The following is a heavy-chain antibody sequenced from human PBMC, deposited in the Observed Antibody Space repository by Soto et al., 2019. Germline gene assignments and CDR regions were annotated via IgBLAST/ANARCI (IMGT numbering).Heavy chain of an antibody. Sequence: SETLSLTCAVYGGSFSGYYWSWIRQPPGKGLEWIGEMYHNGNTIYSPSLKSRVTMSVDTSKRQFSLDLSSVTAADTAMYYCARLKIYDRRAAPTPIFHPWGLGAMVTVSS. D-gene: IGHD3-22*01. CDR2: MYHNGNT. J-gene: IGHJ1*01. CDR3: ARLKIYDRRAAPTPIFHP. CDR1: GGSFSGYY. V-gene: IGHV4-34*01.